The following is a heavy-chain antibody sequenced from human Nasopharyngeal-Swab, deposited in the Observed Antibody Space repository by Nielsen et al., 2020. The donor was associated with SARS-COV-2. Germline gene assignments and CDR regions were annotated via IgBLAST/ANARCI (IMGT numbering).Heavy chain of an antibody. CDR1: GFTFSSYW. CDR3: AKLGGDEDTAMVSY. D-gene: IGHD5-18*01. Sequence: SLKISCAASGFTFSSYWMSWVRQAPGKGLEWVSGISWNSGSIGYADSVKGRFTISRDNAKNSLYLQMNSLRAEDTALYYCAKLGGDEDTAMVSYWGQGTLVTVSS. CDR2: ISWNSGSI. V-gene: IGHV3-9*01. J-gene: IGHJ4*02.